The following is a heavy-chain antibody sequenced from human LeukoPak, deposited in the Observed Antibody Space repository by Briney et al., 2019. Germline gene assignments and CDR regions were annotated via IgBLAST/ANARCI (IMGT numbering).Heavy chain of an antibody. CDR3: ARDPYYDFWSVALDYYMDV. J-gene: IGHJ6*03. CDR1: GFTFSDYY. D-gene: IGHD3-3*01. V-gene: IGHV3-11*04. CDR2: ISSSGSTI. Sequence: PGGSLRLSCAASGFTFSDYYMSWIRQAPGKGLEWVSYISSSGSTIYYADSVKGRFTISRDNAKNSLYLQMNSLRAEDTAVYYCARDPYYDFWSVALDYYMDVWGKGTTVTVSS.